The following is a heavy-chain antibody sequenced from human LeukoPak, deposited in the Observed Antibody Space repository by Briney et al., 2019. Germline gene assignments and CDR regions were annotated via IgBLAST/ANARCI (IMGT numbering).Heavy chain of an antibody. CDR2: INPNSGGT. D-gene: IGHD5-18*01. J-gene: IGHJ4*02. CDR1: GYTFTGYY. V-gene: IGHV1-2*06. CDR3: ARDPTRRGYSYTYDY. Sequence: GAPVKVSCKASGYTFTGYYMHWVRQAPGQGLEWMGRINPNSGGTNYAQKFQGRVTMTRDTSISTAYMELSRLRSDDTAVYYCARDPTRRGYSYTYDYWGQGTLVTVSS.